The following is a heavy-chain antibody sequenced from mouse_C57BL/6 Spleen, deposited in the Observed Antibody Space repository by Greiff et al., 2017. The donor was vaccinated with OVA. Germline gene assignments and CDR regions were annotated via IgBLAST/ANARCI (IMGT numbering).Heavy chain of an antibody. CDR2: INPGGGST. CDR3: ARGVHDAMDY. J-gene: IGHJ4*01. CDR1: GYSFTNYL. D-gene: IGHD5-1*01. V-gene: IGHV1-63*01. Sequence: VQLQQSGAELVRPGTSVKMSCKASGYSFTNYLIDWAKQRPGQGLEWIGVINPGGGSTNYNEKFKGKATLTADTSSSTAYMQLSSLTSEDSARYYSARGVHDAMDYWGQGTTLTVSS.